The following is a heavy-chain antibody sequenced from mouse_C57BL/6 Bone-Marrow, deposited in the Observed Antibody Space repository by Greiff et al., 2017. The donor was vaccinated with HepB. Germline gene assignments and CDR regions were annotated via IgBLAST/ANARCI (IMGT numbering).Heavy chain of an antibody. CDR1: GYTFTSYW. CDR3: ARGGIYDYYFDY. J-gene: IGHJ2*01. V-gene: IGHV1-55*01. CDR2: IYPGSGST. Sequence: QVQLQQPGAELVKPGASGRMSCKVSGYTFTSYWITWVKQRPGQGLEWIGDIYPGSGSTNYNEKFKSKATLTVDTSSSTAYMQLSSLTSEDSAVYYCARGGIYDYYFDYWNQGTTLTVSS. D-gene: IGHD2-4*01.